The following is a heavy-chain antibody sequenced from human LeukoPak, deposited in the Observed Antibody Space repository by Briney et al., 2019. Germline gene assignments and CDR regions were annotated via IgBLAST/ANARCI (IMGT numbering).Heavy chain of an antibody. CDR1: GYTFTRYD. CDR2: VNLKSGNT. CDR3: ARVDGSPDS. V-gene: IGHV1-8*03. D-gene: IGHD2-15*01. Sequence: ASVTVSCKASGYTFTRYDINWVRQATGQGLEWMGWVNLKSGNTGSAQKFQGRVTITRDTSINTAYMELSSLRPEDTGVYYCARVDGSPDSWGQGTLVTVS. J-gene: IGHJ4*02.